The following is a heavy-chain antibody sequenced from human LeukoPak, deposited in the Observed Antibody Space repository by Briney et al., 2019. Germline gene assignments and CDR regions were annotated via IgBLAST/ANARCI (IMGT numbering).Heavy chain of an antibody. Sequence: PGGSLRLSCAASGFTFSSYAMSWVRQAPGKGLEWVSAISGSGGSTYDADSVKGRFTISRDNSKNTLYLQMNSLRAEDTAVYYCAKARRRVEMATIGDYYYYMDVWGKGTTVTVSS. CDR2: ISGSGGST. CDR1: GFTFSSYA. J-gene: IGHJ6*03. V-gene: IGHV3-23*01. CDR3: AKARRRVEMATIGDYYYYMDV. D-gene: IGHD5-24*01.